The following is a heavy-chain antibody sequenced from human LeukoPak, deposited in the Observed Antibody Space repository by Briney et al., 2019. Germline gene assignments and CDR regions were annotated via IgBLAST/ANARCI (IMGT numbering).Heavy chain of an antibody. D-gene: IGHD2-15*01. CDR3: ARRAGEYSHPYDY. CDR1: GFTFSSYG. V-gene: IGHV3-53*01. CDR2: IYSGGNT. J-gene: IGHJ4*02. Sequence: GGSLRLSCAASGFTFSSYGMSWVRQAPGKGLEWVSFIYSGGNTHYSDSVTGRFTISRDNSKNTLYLQMNSLRAEDTAIYYCARRAGEYSHPYDYWGQGTLVTVSS.